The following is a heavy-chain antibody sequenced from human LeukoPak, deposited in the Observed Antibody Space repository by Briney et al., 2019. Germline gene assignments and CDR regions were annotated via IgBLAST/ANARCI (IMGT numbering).Heavy chain of an antibody. CDR1: GYTLTELS. Sequence: ASVKVSCKVSGYTLTELSIHWVRQAPGQGLEWMGWINPNSGGTNYAQKFQGRVTMTRDTSISTAYMELSRLRSDDTAVYYCARGDPITMVRGVRRDYWGQGTLVTVSS. CDR3: ARGDPITMVRGVRRDY. CDR2: INPNSGGT. D-gene: IGHD3-10*01. J-gene: IGHJ4*02. V-gene: IGHV1-2*02.